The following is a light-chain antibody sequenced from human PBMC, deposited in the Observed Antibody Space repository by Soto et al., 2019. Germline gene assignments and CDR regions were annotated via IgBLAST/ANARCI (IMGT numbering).Light chain of an antibody. CDR2: RVT. CDR3: SSYTSSSSRV. Sequence: QSLPTPPASVSGSPGQSIAISCTGSSSAVSISNYGSWYQQHPGKVTKLISIRVTCRSSGVSIRFSSSKSGNSASLTISGLQPVDEADYYCSSYTSSSSRVFGSGTNVTVL. V-gene: IGLV2-14*01. CDR1: SSAVSISNY. J-gene: IGLJ1*01.